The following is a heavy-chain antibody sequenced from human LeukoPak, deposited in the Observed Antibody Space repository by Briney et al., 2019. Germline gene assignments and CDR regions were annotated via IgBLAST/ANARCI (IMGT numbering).Heavy chain of an antibody. CDR1: GYTFTSYD. CDR2: MNPNSGNT. V-gene: IGHV1-8*01. Sequence: ASVKVSCKASGYTFTSYDINWVRQATGQGLEWMGWMNPNSGNTGYAQKFQGRVTMTRDTSTSTVYMELSSLRSEDTAVYYCARDKGMATTPEPQYYFDYWGQGTLVTVSS. D-gene: IGHD5-24*01. CDR3: ARDKGMATTPEPQYYFDY. J-gene: IGHJ4*02.